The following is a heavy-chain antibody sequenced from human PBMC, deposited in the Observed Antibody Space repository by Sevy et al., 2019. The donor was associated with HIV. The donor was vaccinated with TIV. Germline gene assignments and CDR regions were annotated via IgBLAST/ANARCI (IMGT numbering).Heavy chain of an antibody. Sequence: GGSLRLSCAASGFTFSNYWMSWVRQAPGKGLECVANINQDGSEKYYLDSVKGRFIFSRDNAKNSLYLQMNSLRAEDSAVYYCARGQITVSKPDYFDSWGQGTLVTVSS. CDR1: GFTFSNYW. CDR2: INQDGSEK. CDR3: ARGQITVSKPDYFDS. D-gene: IGHD3-10*01. J-gene: IGHJ4*02. V-gene: IGHV3-7*01.